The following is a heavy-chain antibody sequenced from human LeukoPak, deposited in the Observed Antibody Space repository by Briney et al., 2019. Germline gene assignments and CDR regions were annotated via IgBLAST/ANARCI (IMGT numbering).Heavy chain of an antibody. D-gene: IGHD3-10*01. J-gene: IGHJ4*02. CDR3: AKVREVRGVNYYFDY. V-gene: IGHV3-23*01. CDR2: ISGSGGST. CDR1: GFTFSSYA. Sequence: PGGSLRLPCAASGFTFSSYAMSWVRQAPGKGLEWVSAISGSGGSTYYADSVKGRFTISRDNSKNTLHLQMNSLRAEDTAVYYCAKVREVRGVNYYFDYWGQGTLVTVSS.